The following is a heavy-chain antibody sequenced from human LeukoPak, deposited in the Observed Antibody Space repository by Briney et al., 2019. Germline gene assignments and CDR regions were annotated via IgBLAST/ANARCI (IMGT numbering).Heavy chain of an antibody. CDR3: ERALSLGKLSLPPFDS. D-gene: IGHD3-16*02. Sequence: PSDTLSLTCTVSGGSFSSGGYYWMWIRQRPGNGLMWMVYIYYSGSTYYNPSLSSGVIIAVESSKNEFSLKRSSVSAADAALYYCERALSLGKLSLPPFDSSGPGNLVTVSS. J-gene: IGHJ4*02. CDR1: GGSFSSGGYY. V-gene: IGHV4-30-4*02. CDR2: IYYSGST.